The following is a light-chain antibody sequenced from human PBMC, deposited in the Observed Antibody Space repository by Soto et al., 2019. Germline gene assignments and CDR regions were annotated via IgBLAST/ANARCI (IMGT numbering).Light chain of an antibody. CDR2: GAS. V-gene: IGKV3-15*01. CDR3: QQYSKWTPNT. Sequence: EVVITQSPPTLSVSPWERITLSCRASQSVNSNLAWYQQKLGEDPRLLIYGASTRATGIPARFSGSGSGTDFTLTLGSLXCDDVAIYCSQQYSKWTPNTFGQGTKVDTK. CDR1: QSVNSN. J-gene: IGKJ1*01.